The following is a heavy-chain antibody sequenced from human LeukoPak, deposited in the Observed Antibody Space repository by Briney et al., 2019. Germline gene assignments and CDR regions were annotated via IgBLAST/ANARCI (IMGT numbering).Heavy chain of an antibody. Sequence: SETLSLTCAVYDGSFSGYYWSWIRQPPGKGLEWIGEINHSGSTNYNPSLKSRVTISVDTSKNQFSLKLSSVTAADTAVYYCAGGVGATSGWFDPWGQGTLVTVSS. J-gene: IGHJ5*02. CDR3: AGGVGATSGWFDP. CDR2: INHSGST. V-gene: IGHV4-34*01. CDR1: DGSFSGYY. D-gene: IGHD1-26*01.